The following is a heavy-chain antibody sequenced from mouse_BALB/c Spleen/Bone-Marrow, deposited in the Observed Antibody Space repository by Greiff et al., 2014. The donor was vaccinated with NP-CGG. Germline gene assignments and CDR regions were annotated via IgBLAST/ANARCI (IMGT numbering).Heavy chain of an antibody. V-gene: IGHV1S56*01. J-gene: IGHJ3*01. CDR1: GYTFTSYY. Sequence: QVQLQQPGPELMKPGASVRISCKASGYTFTSYYIHWVKQRPGQGLEWIGWIYPGNVNTKYNEKFKGKATLTADKSSSTAYMQLSSLTSEDSAVYFCARDYYGSSSFAYWGQGTLVTVSA. CDR3: ARDYYGSSSFAY. D-gene: IGHD1-1*01. CDR2: IYPGNVNT.